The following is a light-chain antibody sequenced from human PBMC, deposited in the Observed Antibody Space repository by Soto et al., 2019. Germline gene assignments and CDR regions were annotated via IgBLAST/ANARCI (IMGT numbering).Light chain of an antibody. CDR1: SDDVGAYNS. V-gene: IGLV2-23*01. J-gene: IGLJ1*01. CDR2: KGT. CDR3: CSSAPESTYV. Sequence: ALAQPASVSGSPGQSITISCTGTSDDVGAYNSVSWYQQLPHKAPQVILYKGTQRPSGVSSRFSGSTSGNAASLTISGLQADDEVDYFCCSSAPESTYVFGTGTKATVL.